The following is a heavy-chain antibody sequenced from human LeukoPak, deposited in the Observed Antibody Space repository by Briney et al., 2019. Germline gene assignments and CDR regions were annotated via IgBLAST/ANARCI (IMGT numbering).Heavy chain of an antibody. CDR2: ISGSGGST. Sequence: GGSLRLSCAASGFTVSSNYMSWVRQAPGKGLEWVSAISGSGGSTYYADSVKGRFTISRDNSKNTLYLQMNSLRAEDTAVYYCAKTPNYYDSSGYAIDYWGQGTLVTVSS. D-gene: IGHD3-22*01. J-gene: IGHJ4*02. V-gene: IGHV3-23*01. CDR1: GFTVSSNY. CDR3: AKTPNYYDSSGYAIDY.